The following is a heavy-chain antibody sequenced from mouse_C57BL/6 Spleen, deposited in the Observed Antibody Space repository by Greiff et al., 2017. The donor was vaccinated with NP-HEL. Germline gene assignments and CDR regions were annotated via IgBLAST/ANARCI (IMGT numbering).Heavy chain of an antibody. CDR3: ARSGFREYYFDY. CDR1: GFNIKDYY. J-gene: IGHJ2*01. Sequence: VQLQQPGAELVKPGASVKLSCTASGFNIKDYYMHWVKQRTEQGLEWIGRIDPEDGETKYAPKFQGKATITADTSSNTAYLQLSSLTSEDTAVYYCARSGFREYYFDYWGQGTTLTVSS. D-gene: IGHD3-2*02. CDR2: IDPEDGET. V-gene: IGHV14-2*01.